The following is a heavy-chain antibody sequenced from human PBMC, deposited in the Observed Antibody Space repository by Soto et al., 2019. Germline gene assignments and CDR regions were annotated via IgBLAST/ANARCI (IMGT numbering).Heavy chain of an antibody. D-gene: IGHD2-8*02. CDR1: GFSFSSYW. CDR3: GRYLYWYGMDV. J-gene: IGHJ6*02. V-gene: IGHV3-74*01. Sequence: PGGSLRLSCAASGFSFSSYWMHWFRQVPGKGLVWVSRINSDGSTTTYADSVKGRFTISRDNAKNTLYLQMNSLRVEDTAVYYCGRYLYWYGMDVWGPGTTVTVSS. CDR2: INSDGSTT.